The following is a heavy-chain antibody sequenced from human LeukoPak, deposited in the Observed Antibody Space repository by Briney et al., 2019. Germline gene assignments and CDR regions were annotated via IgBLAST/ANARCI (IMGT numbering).Heavy chain of an antibody. J-gene: IGHJ4*02. CDR3: ARLPGYSSSWWFDY. CDR1: GYNFTTYW. Sequence: GESLKISCKGSGYNFTTYWIGRVRQMPGKGLEWMGIIYPDDSDTRYNPSFQGQVTMSADKSISTAYLQWSSLKASDTAMYYCARLPGYSSSWWFDYWGQGTPVTVSS. CDR2: IYPDDSDT. V-gene: IGHV5-51*01. D-gene: IGHD6-13*01.